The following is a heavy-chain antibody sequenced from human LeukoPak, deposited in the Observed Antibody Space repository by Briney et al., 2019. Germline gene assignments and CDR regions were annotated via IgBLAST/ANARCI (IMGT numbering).Heavy chain of an antibody. Sequence: GASVKVSCKASGYTFTTYSMHWVRQAPGQGLEWMGWISAYNGNTNYAQKLQGRVTMTTDTSTSTAYMELRSLRSDDTAVYYCARGGRSSSSGRSWFDPWGQGTLVTVSS. V-gene: IGHV1-18*01. J-gene: IGHJ5*02. D-gene: IGHD6-6*01. CDR3: ARGGRSSSSGRSWFDP. CDR1: GYTFTTYS. CDR2: ISAYNGNT.